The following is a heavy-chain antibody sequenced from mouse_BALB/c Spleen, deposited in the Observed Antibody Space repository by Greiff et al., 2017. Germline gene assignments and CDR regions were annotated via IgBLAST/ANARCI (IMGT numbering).Heavy chain of an antibody. CDR3: TRRLSYYYAMDY. CDR2: IRLKSNNYAT. Sequence: DVKLVESGGGLVQPGGSMKLSCVASGFTFSNYWMNWVRQSPEKGLEWVAEIRLKSNNYATHYAESVKGRFTISRDDSKSSVYLQMNNLRAEDTGIYYCTRRLSYYYAMDYWGQGTSVTVSS. D-gene: IGHD1-1*02. CDR1: GFTFSNYW. J-gene: IGHJ4*01. V-gene: IGHV6-6*02.